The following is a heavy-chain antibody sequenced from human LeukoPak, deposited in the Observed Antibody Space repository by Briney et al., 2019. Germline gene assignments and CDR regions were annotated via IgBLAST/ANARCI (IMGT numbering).Heavy chain of an antibody. CDR2: ISSSSSTI. V-gene: IGHV3-48*01. CDR1: GSTFSSYG. Sequence: GGSLRLSCAASGSTFSSYGMNWVRQAPGKGLEWVSYISSSSSTIYYADSVKGRFTISRDKAKNSLYLQMNSLRAEDTAVYYCARDSSYDFWSAPLWWLDPWGQGTLVTVSS. CDR3: ARDSSYDFWSAPLWWLDP. D-gene: IGHD3-3*01. J-gene: IGHJ5*02.